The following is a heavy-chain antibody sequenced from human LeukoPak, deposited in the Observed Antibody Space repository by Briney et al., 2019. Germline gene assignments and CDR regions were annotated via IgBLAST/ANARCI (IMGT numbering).Heavy chain of an antibody. CDR3: ARPKLDYGDYYNAFDM. CDR2: IYPGDSDT. Sequence: GESLKISCKGSGSSFTSYWIGWVRPMPGKGLEWMGIIYPGDSDTRYSPSFQGQVTISADKSISTAYLQWSSLKASDTAMYYCARPKLDYGDYYNAFDMWGQGTMVTVSA. CDR1: GSSFTSYW. V-gene: IGHV5-51*01. J-gene: IGHJ3*02. D-gene: IGHD4-17*01.